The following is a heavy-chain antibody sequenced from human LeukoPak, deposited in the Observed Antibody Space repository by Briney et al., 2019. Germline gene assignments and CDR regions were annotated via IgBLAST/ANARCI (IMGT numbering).Heavy chain of an antibody. CDR3: ARDLTPGAPDYFDY. D-gene: IGHD2-2*01. CDR2: IAHDETNR. CDR1: GFTFGSYA. Sequence: GWSLTLSCAASGFTFGSYAMHWVRQAPGKGLEWVAVIAHDETNRFYSDSVKGRLTISRDNSMNTLYLRMNSLRPEDTAVYFCARDLTPGAPDYFDYWGQGTLVTVSS. V-gene: IGHV3-30*04. J-gene: IGHJ4*02.